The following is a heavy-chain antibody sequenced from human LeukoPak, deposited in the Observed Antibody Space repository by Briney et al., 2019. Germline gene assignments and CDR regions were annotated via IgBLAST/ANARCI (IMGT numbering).Heavy chain of an antibody. J-gene: IGHJ4*02. V-gene: IGHV4-59*01. CDR2: IYYSGST. D-gene: IGHD6-6*01. CDR3: ARVTGNIAAIAD. CDR1: GDSISSYY. Sequence: SETLSLTCTVSGDSISSYYWSWIRQPPGKGLEWIGYIYYSGSTNYNPSLKSRVTISVDTSKNQFSLKLSSVTAADTAVYYCARVTGNIAAIADWGQGTLVTVSS.